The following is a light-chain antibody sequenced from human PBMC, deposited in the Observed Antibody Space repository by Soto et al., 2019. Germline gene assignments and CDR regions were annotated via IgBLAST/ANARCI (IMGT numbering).Light chain of an antibody. J-gene: IGKJ1*01. CDR3: LQYTENSGT. CDR1: QGIRND. V-gene: IGKV1-17*01. Sequence: DIQMTQSPSSLSASVGDRVTITCRASQGIRNDLSWYQQKPGQAPKRLVYVASSLDGGVPSRFSGSGSGTEFTLTISSLQPEDFATYYCLQYTENSGTFGQGTKVDIK. CDR2: VAS.